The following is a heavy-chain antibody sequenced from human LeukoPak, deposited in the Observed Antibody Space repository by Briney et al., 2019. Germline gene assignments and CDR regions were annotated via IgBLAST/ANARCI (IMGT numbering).Heavy chain of an antibody. Sequence: ASVKVSCKASGGTFSSYAISWVRQAPGQGLEWMGGIIPIFGTANYAQKFQGRVTITADKSTSTAYMEMSSLRSEDTAVYYCARMIVVVVAATQSVYYYGMDVWGKGPTVTVSS. D-gene: IGHD2-15*01. CDR1: GGTFSSYA. CDR3: ARMIVVVVAATQSVYYYGMDV. CDR2: IIPIFGTA. J-gene: IGHJ6*04. V-gene: IGHV1-69*06.